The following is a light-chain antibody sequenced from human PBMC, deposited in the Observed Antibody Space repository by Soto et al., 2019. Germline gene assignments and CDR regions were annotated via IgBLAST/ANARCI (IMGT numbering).Light chain of an antibody. Sequence: QSVLTQPPSASGSPGQSVTISCTGTSSDVGGYNYFSCYQQHPGKAPKLMIYEVSKRPSGVPYRFFGSKSGNTASLTVSGLQAEDEADYYCYSYAGSNNFEVFGTG. V-gene: IGLV2-8*01. CDR3: YSYAGSNNFEV. J-gene: IGLJ1*01. CDR1: SSDVGGYNY. CDR2: EVS.